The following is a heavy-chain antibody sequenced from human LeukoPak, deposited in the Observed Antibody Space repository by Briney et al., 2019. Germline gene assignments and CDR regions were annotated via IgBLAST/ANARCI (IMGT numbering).Heavy chain of an antibody. CDR3: ARADRLDGGPYLIGP. Sequence: APVKVSCKISGYSFTVYYMHCVRHAPGQGLECMVWINHNSGGTSSAQKFQGRVTMTRDTSITTVYIEVSWLTSDDTAIYYCARADRLDGGPYLIGPWGQGTLVTVSS. CDR1: GYSFTVYY. V-gene: IGHV1-2*02. J-gene: IGHJ5*02. D-gene: IGHD2-21*01. CDR2: INHNSGGT.